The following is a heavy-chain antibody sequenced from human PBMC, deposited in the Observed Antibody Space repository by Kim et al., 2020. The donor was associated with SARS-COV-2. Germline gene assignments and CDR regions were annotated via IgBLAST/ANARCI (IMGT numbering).Heavy chain of an antibody. V-gene: IGHV3-7*03. Sequence: GGSLRLSCAASGFSLNGIWMSWLRQAPRKGLEWVANIKHDGSEKYYVDSVKGRFTISRDNPRNSLFLHMNSLRAEDTAVNYCARGGFSPSPWGQGTLVTVSS. J-gene: IGHJ5*02. CDR2: IKHDGSEK. CDR3: ARGGFSPSP. CDR1: GFSLNGIW. D-gene: IGHD3-10*01.